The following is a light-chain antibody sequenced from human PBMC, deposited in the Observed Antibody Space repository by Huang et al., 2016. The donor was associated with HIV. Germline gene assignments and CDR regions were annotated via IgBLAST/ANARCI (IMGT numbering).Light chain of an antibody. V-gene: IGKV3-15*01. J-gene: IGKJ2*01. Sequence: EIVMTQSPATLSVSPGERITLSCRASENINNNLAWYQQKPGQAPRLPIYGASTRATGGAARVTGSGSGTDFTLTISSLQSEDSAVYYCHQYDNWPPFTFGQGTKLEIK. CDR2: GAS. CDR1: ENINNN. CDR3: HQYDNWPPFT.